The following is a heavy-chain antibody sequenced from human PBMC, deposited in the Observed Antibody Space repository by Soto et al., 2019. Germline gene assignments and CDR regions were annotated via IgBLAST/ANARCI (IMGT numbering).Heavy chain of an antibody. J-gene: IGHJ5*02. D-gene: IGHD3-10*01. CDR3: ARDHITMVRNNWFNP. CDR2: ISSSSSYI. CDR1: GFTFSSYS. V-gene: IGHV3-21*01. Sequence: PGGSLRLSCAASGFTFSSYSMNWVRQAPGKGLEWVSSISSSSSYIYYADSVKGRFSISRDNAKNSLYLQMNSLRAEDTAVYDCARDHITMVRNNWFNPWGQGPLVTVSS.